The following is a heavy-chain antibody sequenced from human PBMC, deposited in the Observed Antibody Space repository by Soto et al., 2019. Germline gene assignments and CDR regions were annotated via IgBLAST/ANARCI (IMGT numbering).Heavy chain of an antibody. CDR1: GGSISSSNW. V-gene: IGHV4-4*02. CDR3: ARLGSGSLYLDY. J-gene: IGHJ4*02. Sequence: QVQLQESGPGLVKPSGTLSLTCAVSGGSISSSNWWSWVRQPPGKGLEWIGEIYHSGSTDYSPSLTRRLTVSLDRSKNRFCLQLSVVTAAETAVYYCARLGSGSLYLDYWGQGTLVTVSS. D-gene: IGHD6-19*01. CDR2: IYHSGST.